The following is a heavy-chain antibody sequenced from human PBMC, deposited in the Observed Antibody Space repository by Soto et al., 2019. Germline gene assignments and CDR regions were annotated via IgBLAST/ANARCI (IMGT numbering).Heavy chain of an antibody. Sequence: QVQLQESGPGLVKPSGTLSLTCAVSGGSISSSNWWSWVRQPPGKGLEWIGEIYHSGSTNYNPSLKSXXTXSXAKSKNQFSLKLSSVTAADTAVYYCARDSMLDAFDIWGQGTMVTVSS. D-gene: IGHD3-10*02. CDR3: ARDSMLDAFDI. J-gene: IGHJ3*02. V-gene: IGHV4-4*02. CDR1: GGSISSSNW. CDR2: IYHSGST.